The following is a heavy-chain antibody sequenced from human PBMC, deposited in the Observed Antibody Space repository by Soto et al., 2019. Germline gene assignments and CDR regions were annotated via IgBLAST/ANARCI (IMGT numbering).Heavy chain of an antibody. CDR2: IYYSGST. D-gene: IGHD3-16*02. CDR1: GGSISSSSYY. V-gene: IGHV4-39*01. Sequence: SETLSLTCTVSGGSISSSSYYWGWIRQPPGKGLEWIGSIYYSGSTYYNPPLTSRVTIFVDTSKNQFSLKLSSVTAADSAVYYCARHTVIPWGSYRYTSPYYFDYWGQGTLVTVSS. J-gene: IGHJ4*02. CDR3: ARHTVIPWGSYRYTSPYYFDY.